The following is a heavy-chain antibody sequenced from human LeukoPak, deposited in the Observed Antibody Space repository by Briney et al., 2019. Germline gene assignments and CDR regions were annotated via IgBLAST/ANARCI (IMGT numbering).Heavy chain of an antibody. CDR3: AIPGDGYNYYFDY. V-gene: IGHV3-23*01. CDR2: ISGTGDTT. CDR1: GFSFSSYA. J-gene: IGHJ4*02. Sequence: GGSLRLSCAASGFSFSSYAMTWVRQAPGKGLEWVSSISGTGDTTYYADSVKGRFTVSRDNSKDTLFLQMNSLGAKDTAVYYCAIPGDGYNYYFDYWGQGTLVTVSS. D-gene: IGHD5-24*01.